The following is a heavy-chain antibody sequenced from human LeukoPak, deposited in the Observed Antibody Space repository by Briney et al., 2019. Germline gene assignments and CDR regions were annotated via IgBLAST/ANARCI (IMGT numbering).Heavy chain of an antibody. J-gene: IGHJ3*02. CDR2: FRSSRGTI. D-gene: IGHD1-26*01. V-gene: IGHV3-48*03. CDR1: GFSVGTYE. CDR3: ARGTLLNASDI. Sequence: GGSLRLSCAASGFSVGTYEMNWVRQAPGKGLEWVSYFRSSRGTIYYADSVRGRFTVSGDSAKNSLYLQMNSLRADDTAVYYCARGTLLNASDIWGQGTMVTVSS.